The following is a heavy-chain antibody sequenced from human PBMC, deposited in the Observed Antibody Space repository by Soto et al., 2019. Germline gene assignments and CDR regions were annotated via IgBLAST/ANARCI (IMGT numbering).Heavy chain of an antibody. J-gene: IGHJ4*02. V-gene: IGHV3-30-3*01. CDR1: GFTFSIYA. CDR2: ITYDGSNQ. D-gene: IGHD1-20*01. CDR3: ARPTSITAFDY. Sequence: QVQLVESGGGVVQPGRSLRLSCAASGFTFSIYAIHWVRQAPGKGLEWVAVITYDGSNQYYAGSVKGRFTISRDNSKNTLYLQMNSLRPEDTAVYYCARPTSITAFDYWGQGTLVTVSS.